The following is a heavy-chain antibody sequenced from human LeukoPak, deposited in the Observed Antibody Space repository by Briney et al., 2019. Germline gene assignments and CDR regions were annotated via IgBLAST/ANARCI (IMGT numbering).Heavy chain of an antibody. CDR2: IYYSGST. CDR3: ARLRGLRPSDAFDI. J-gene: IGHJ3*02. Sequence: SETLSLTCTVSGGSISSSSYYSGWIRQPPGEGLEWLGSIYYSGSTYYNPSLKSRVTISVDTPKNQFSLKLSSVTAADTAVNYCARLRGLRPSDAFDIWGQGTMVSVSS. D-gene: IGHD2-15*01. V-gene: IGHV4-39*01. CDR1: GGSISSSSYY.